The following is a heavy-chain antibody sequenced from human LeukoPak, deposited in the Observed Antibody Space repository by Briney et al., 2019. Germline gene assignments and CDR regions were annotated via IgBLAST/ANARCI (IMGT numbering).Heavy chain of an antibody. D-gene: IGHD4-11*01. CDR2: IYYSGRT. J-gene: IGHJ4*02. CDR3: ARDAATVTTGFDY. CDR1: GGSVSSGSYY. V-gene: IGHV4-61*01. Sequence: PSGTLSLTCTVSGGSVSSGSYYWSWIRQPPGKGLEWIGYIYYSGRTNYNPSLKSRVTISVDTSQNQFSLKLSSVTAADTAVYYCARDAATVTTGFDYWGQGTLVTVSS.